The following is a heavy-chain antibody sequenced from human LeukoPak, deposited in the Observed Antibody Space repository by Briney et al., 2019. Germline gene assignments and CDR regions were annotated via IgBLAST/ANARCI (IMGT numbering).Heavy chain of an antibody. CDR2: ISSSSSYI. V-gene: IGHV3-21*01. CDR1: GFTFSSYS. Sequence: PGGSLRLSCAASGFTFSSYSMNWVRQAPGKGLEWVSSISSSSSYIYYADSVKGRFTISRDNAKNSLYLQMNSLRAEDTAVYYCAREELLWFSELLSKGNWFDPWGQGTQVTVSS. D-gene: IGHD3-10*01. CDR3: AREELLWFSELLSKGNWFDP. J-gene: IGHJ5*02.